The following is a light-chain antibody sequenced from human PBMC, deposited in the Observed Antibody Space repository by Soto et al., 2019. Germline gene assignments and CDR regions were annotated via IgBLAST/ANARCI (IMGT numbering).Light chain of an antibody. CDR3: QQYQNLWT. V-gene: IGKV3-15*01. J-gene: IGKJ1*01. Sequence: EVVLTQSPGTLSLSPGERATLSCRASQSVISHLAWYQQKPGQAPRLLIYGASTRATGIPARFSGSGSGTEFTLTINNLQSEDSAVYYCQQYQNLWTFGQGTKVDIK. CDR1: QSVISH. CDR2: GAS.